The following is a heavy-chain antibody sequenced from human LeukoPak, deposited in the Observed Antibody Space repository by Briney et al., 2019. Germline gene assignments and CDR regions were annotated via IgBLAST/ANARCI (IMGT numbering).Heavy chain of an antibody. Sequence: SETLSLTCTVSGGSISSYYWSWIRQPPGEGLEWIGYIYTSGSTNYNPSLKSRVTISVDTSKNQFSLKLSSVTAADTAVYYCARQVAAAGTYYYYYYMDVWGKGTTVTVSS. J-gene: IGHJ6*03. CDR2: IYTSGST. V-gene: IGHV4-4*09. CDR1: GGSISSYY. CDR3: ARQVAAAGTYYYYYYMDV. D-gene: IGHD6-13*01.